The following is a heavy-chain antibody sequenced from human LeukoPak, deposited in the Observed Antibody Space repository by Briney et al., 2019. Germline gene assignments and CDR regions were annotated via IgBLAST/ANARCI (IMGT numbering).Heavy chain of an antibody. V-gene: IGHV3-33*01. Sequence: GGSLRLSCAASGFTFSSYGMHWVRQAPGKGLEWVAVIWYDGSNKYYADSVKGRFTISRDNSKNTLYLQMNSLRAEDTAVYYCARGWRSYSGYDSGFDYWGQGTLVTASS. D-gene: IGHD5-12*01. CDR1: GFTFSSYG. CDR3: ARGWRSYSGYDSGFDY. J-gene: IGHJ4*02. CDR2: IWYDGSNK.